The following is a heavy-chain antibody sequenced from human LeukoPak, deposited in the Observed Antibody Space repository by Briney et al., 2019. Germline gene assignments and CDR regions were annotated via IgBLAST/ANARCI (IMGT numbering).Heavy chain of an antibody. D-gene: IGHD5-12*01. CDR2: ISYDGSNK. J-gene: IGHJ5*02. CDR3: ARDRLYTGYDPVLDL. Sequence: GGSLRLSCAASGFTFSSYAMHWVRQAPGKGLEWVAVISYDGSNKYYADSVKGRFTISRDNSNNILFLQMSDLRTEDTALYYCARDRLYTGYDPVLDLWGQGTPVTVSS. V-gene: IGHV3-30-3*01. CDR1: GFTFSSYA.